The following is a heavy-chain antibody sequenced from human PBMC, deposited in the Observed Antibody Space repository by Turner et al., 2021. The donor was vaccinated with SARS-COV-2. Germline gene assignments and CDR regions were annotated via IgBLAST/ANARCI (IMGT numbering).Heavy chain of an antibody. V-gene: IGHV3-23*01. J-gene: IGHJ4*02. CDR2: VSARGGNT. CDR1: GFTFRNYA. D-gene: IGHD6-19*01. CDR3: AKGTIAVPGTFDY. Sequence: EVQLLESGGGLVQPGGSLRLPCVAAGFTFRNYAMSWVGLAPGRGLEWVSTVSARGGNTYYADSLKCRFTISRDNSENAVFLQVNSLRAEDTAVYYCAKGTIAVPGTFDYWGQGSLVTVSS.